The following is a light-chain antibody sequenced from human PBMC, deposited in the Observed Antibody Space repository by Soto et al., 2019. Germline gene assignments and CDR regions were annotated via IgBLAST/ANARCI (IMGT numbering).Light chain of an antibody. Sequence: DIQMTQSPSTLSASVLDRVTITCGASQSISSWLAWYQQKPGKAPKLLIYKASSLESGVPSRFSGSGSGTDFTLTISCLQSEDFATYYCQQYYSYPRTFGQGTKVDIK. CDR2: KAS. CDR3: QQYYSYPRT. J-gene: IGKJ1*01. CDR1: QSISSW. V-gene: IGKV1-5*03.